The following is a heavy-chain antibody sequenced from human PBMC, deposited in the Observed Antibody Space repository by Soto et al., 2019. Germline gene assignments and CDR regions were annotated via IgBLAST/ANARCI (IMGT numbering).Heavy chain of an antibody. Sequence: QVQLVESGGGVVQPGRSLRLSCAASGFTFSSYAMHWVRQAPGKGLEWVAVISYDGSNKYYADSVKGRFTISRDNSKNTLYLQMNSLRAEDTAVYYCASRYGSGSYLDYWGQGTLVTVSS. D-gene: IGHD3-10*01. CDR1: GFTFSSYA. V-gene: IGHV3-30-3*01. J-gene: IGHJ4*02. CDR3: ASRYGSGSYLDY. CDR2: ISYDGSNK.